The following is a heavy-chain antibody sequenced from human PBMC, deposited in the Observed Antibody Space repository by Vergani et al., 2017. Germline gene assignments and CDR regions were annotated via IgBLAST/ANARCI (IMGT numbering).Heavy chain of an antibody. CDR3: AKGHVLLWFGESPLFDY. CDR2: ISGSGGST. V-gene: IGHV3-23*01. Sequence: EVQLLESGGGLVQPGGSLRLSCAASGFTFSSYAMSWVRQAPGKGLEWVSAISGSGGSTYYADSVKGRFTISRDNPKNTLYLQMNSLRAEDTAVYYCAKGHVLLWFGESPLFDYWGQGTLVTVSS. CDR1: GFTFSSYA. D-gene: IGHD3-10*01. J-gene: IGHJ4*02.